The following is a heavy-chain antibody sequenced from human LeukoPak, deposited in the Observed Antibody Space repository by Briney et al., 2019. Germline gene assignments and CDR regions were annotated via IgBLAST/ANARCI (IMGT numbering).Heavy chain of an antibody. D-gene: IGHD2-15*01. CDR2: ISGSAGST. J-gene: IGHJ4*02. CDR3: AKTDSGAFPWFFDY. Sequence: GGSLRLSCAASGFSFSTYAMSWVRQAPGKGLEWVSSISGSAGSTYYADSVKGRFTISRDNSKNTLYLQMNSLRAEDTAIYYCAKTDSGAFPWFFDYWGQGILVTVSS. V-gene: IGHV3-23*01. CDR1: GFSFSTYA.